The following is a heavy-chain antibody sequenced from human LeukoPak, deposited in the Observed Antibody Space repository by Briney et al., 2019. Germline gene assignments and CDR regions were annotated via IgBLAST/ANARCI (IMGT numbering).Heavy chain of an antibody. D-gene: IGHD2-2*01. CDR1: GGSISSGGYS. J-gene: IGHJ6*02. Sequence: SETLSLTCAVSGGSISSGGYSWSWIRQPPGKGLEWIGEINHSGSTNYNPSLKSRVTISVDTSKNQFSLKLSSVTAADTAVYYCARLGVSIVVVPVAPTYYYYGMDVWGQGTTVTVSS. V-gene: IGHV4-30-2*01. CDR2: INHSGST. CDR3: ARLGVSIVVVPVAPTYYYYGMDV.